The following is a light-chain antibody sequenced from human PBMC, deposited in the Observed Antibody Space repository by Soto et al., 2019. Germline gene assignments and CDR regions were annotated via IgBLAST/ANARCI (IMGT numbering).Light chain of an antibody. J-gene: IGKJ1*01. CDR2: GVS. Sequence: EIVLTQSPGTLSLSPGERATLSCRASQSISSRYLAWYQQKPGQAPRLLMYGVSSRATGTPDRFSGSGSGTDFTLTIIRLEPEDFAVYHCQQYDSSPTFGQGTKV. CDR1: QSISSRY. V-gene: IGKV3-20*01. CDR3: QQYDSSPT.